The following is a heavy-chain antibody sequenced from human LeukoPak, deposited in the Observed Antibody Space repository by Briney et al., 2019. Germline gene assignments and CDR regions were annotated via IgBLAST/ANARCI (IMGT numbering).Heavy chain of an antibody. V-gene: IGHV4-39*01. CDR2: IYYTGST. CDR3: ARGRGDSSGYYYFQH. D-gene: IGHD3-22*01. Sequence: PSETLSLTCTVSGGSIISSSYYWGWVRQPPGKGLEWIGTIYYTGSTYSKPSLKSRDTMSVDTSKNQFSLKLSSVTAADTAVYYCARGRGDSSGYYYFQHWGQGTLVTVSS. CDR1: GGSIISSSYY. J-gene: IGHJ1*01.